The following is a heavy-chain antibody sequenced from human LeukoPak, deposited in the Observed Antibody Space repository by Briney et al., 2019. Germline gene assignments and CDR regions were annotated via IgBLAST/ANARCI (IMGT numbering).Heavy chain of an antibody. D-gene: IGHD6-19*01. CDR2: IYTSGST. CDR1: GGSISSGSYY. V-gene: IGHV4-61*02. CDR3: ARGRDSSGWYPFDY. J-gene: IGHJ4*02. Sequence: PSQTLSLTCTVSGGSISSGSYYWNWIRQPAGKGLEWIGRIYTSGSTNYNPSLKSRVTISVDTSKNQFSLKLSSVTAADTAVYYCARGRDSSGWYPFDYWGQGTLVTVSS.